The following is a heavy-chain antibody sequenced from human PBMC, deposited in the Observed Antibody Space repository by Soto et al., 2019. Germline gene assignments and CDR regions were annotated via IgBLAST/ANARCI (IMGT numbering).Heavy chain of an antibody. CDR2: IIPIFGTA. CDR1: GGTFSSYA. CDR3: ARLFRLRGSRSSRVDY. Sequence: QVQLVQSGAEVKKPGASVKVSCKASGGTFSSYAISWVRQAPGQGIEWMGGIIPIFGTANYAQKFQGRVTITAYESTSTGSMELSSLRSEDTAVYYCARLFRLRGSRSSRVDYWDPGTLVTVSS. J-gene: IGHJ4*02. D-gene: IGHD2-15*01. V-gene: IGHV1-69*01.